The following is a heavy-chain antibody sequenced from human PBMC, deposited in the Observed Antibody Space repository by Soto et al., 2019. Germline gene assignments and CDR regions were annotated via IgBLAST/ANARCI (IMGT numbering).Heavy chain of an antibody. CDR3: ASIVRNDY. D-gene: IGHD3-10*01. CDR2: MYSGGRT. J-gene: IGHJ4*02. V-gene: IGHV3-66*01. CDR1: GFTVSSNY. Sequence: PGGSLRLSCAASGFTVSSNYMSWVRQAPGKGLEWVSVMYSGGRTYYADSVKGRFTISRDNSKNTLYLQMNSLRAEDTAVYYCASIVRNDYWGQGTLVTVSS.